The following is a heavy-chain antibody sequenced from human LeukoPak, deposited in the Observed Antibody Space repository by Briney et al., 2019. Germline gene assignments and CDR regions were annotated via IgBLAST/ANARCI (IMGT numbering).Heavy chain of an antibody. CDR1: GGSFSGYY. J-gene: IGHJ6*03. CDR3: ARNSSPRDYYYYYMDV. V-gene: IGHV4-34*01. D-gene: IGHD2-15*01. CDR2: INHSGST. Sequence: SETLSLTCAVYGGSFSGYYWSWIRQPPGKGPDGIGEINHSGSTNYNPSLKSRVTISVDTSKNQFSLKLSSVTAADTAVYYCARNSSPRDYYYYYMDVWGKGTTVTVSS.